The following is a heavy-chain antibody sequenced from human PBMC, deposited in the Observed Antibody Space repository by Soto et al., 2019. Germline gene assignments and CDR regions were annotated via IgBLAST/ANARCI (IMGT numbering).Heavy chain of an antibody. D-gene: IGHD4-17*01. CDR1: GFTFSSYG. Sequence: PGGSLRLSCAASGFTFSSYGMHWVRQAPGKGLEWVAVISYDGSNKYYADSVKGRFTISRDNSKNTLYLQMNSLRAEDTAVYYCAKRSIYGGPDYWGQGNLVTVSS. CDR2: ISYDGSNK. J-gene: IGHJ4*02. V-gene: IGHV3-30*18. CDR3: AKRSIYGGPDY.